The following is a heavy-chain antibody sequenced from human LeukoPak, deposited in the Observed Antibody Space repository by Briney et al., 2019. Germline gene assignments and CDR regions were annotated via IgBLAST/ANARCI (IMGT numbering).Heavy chain of an antibody. D-gene: IGHD3-16*01. Sequence: GESLRLSCAASGFTFTDYWMHWVRQVPGKGLVWVSIINTDTRGTYYADSVKGRFTIPRDNAKSILYLQMDSLRAEDTAVYYCARAGAYHFDNWGQGTLVTVSS. CDR1: GFTFTDYW. CDR2: INTDTRGT. V-gene: IGHV3-74*01. CDR3: ARAGAYHFDN. J-gene: IGHJ4*02.